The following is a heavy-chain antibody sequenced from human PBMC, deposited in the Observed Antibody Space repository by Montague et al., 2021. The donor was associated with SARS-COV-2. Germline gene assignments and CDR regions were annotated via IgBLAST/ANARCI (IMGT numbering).Heavy chain of an antibody. CDR1: GGSITNNIDY. Sequence: SETLSLTCTVSGGSITNNIDYWAWIRQPPGKGLEWIGSIYYTGNTYYNPSLKSRATISVVTSQNHFTLKLSSVTAAATAVYYCARLKRYFDSSGSPSACDCWGQGTKVTVSS. CDR3: ARLKRYFDSSGSPSACDC. V-gene: IGHV4-39*02. D-gene: IGHD3-22*01. J-gene: IGHJ3*01. CDR2: IYYTGNT.